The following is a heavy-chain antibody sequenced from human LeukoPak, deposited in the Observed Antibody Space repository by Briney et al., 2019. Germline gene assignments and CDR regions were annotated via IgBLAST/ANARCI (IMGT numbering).Heavy chain of an antibody. CDR1: GYRFTNYW. V-gene: IGHV5-51*01. Sequence: GESLKISCKGSGYRFTNYWIGWVRQMPGKGLELMGVIYPDDSDTRYSPSFQGQVTLSADKSISTAYLRWSSLKASDTAIYYCARGGFCTGTSCYLAWFDPWGQGTLVTVSS. D-gene: IGHD2-2*01. J-gene: IGHJ5*02. CDR2: IYPDDSDT. CDR3: ARGGFCTGTSCYLAWFDP.